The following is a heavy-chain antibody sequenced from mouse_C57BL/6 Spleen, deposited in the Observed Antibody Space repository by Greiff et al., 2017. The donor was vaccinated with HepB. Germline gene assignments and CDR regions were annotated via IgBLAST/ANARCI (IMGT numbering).Heavy chain of an antibody. CDR1: GYSITSGYY. CDR2: ISYDGSN. V-gene: IGHV3-6*01. Sequence: DVHLVESGPGLVKPSQSLSLTCSVTGYSITSGYYWNWIRQFPGNKLEWMGYISYDGSNNYNPSLKNRISITRDTSKNQFFLKLNSVTTEDTATYYCARDGLLPYYFDYWGQGTTLTVSS. CDR3: ARDGLLPYYFDY. J-gene: IGHJ2*01. D-gene: IGHD5-5*01.